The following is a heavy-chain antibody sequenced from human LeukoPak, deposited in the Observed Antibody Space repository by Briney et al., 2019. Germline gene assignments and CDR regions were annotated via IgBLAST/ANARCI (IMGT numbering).Heavy chain of an antibody. Sequence: GGSLRLSCAASGFTFSSYGMHWVRQAPGKGLEWVAFIRYDGSNKYYADSVKGRFTISRDNSRNTLYLQMNSLRAEDTAVYYCATHGGVVPDYWGQGTLVTVSS. CDR3: ATHGGVVPDY. V-gene: IGHV3-30*02. CDR2: IRYDGSNK. CDR1: GFTFSSYG. D-gene: IGHD2-15*01. J-gene: IGHJ4*02.